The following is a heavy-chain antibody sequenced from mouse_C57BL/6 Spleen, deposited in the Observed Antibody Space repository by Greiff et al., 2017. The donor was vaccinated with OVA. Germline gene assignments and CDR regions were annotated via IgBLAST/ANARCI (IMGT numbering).Heavy chain of an antibody. V-gene: IGHV1-19*01. CDR1: GYTFTDYY. D-gene: IGHD1-1*01. Sequence: VQLKQSGPVLVKPGASVKMSCKASGYTFTDYYMNWVKQSHGKSLEWIGVINPYNGGTSYNQKFKGKATLTVDKSSSTAYMELNSLTSEDSAVYYCARHGSSYDYFDYWGQGTTLTVSS. CDR3: ARHGSSYDYFDY. CDR2: INPYNGGT. J-gene: IGHJ2*01.